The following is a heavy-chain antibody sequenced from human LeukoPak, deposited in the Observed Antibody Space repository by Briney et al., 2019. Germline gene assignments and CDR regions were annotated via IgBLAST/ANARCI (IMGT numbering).Heavy chain of an antibody. Sequence: PGGSLRLSCAASGFTFSSYAMSWVRQAPGKGLEWVSAISGSGGSTYYADSVKGRFTISRDNSKNTLYLQMNSLRAEDTAVYYCASSHSSGGEGTNDYWGQGTLVTVSS. CDR3: ASSHSSGGEGTNDY. J-gene: IGHJ4*02. CDR1: GFTFSSYA. CDR2: ISGSGGST. D-gene: IGHD6-19*01. V-gene: IGHV3-23*01.